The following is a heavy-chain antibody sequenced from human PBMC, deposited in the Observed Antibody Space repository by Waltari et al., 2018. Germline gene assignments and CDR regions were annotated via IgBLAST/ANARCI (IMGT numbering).Heavy chain of an antibody. J-gene: IGHJ6*03. V-gene: IGHV3-15*01. CDR1: GFPSKNPV. CDR3: SANYSNYFYFYSYMDV. CDR2: IKTKIDGGTT. D-gene: IGHD4-4*01. Sequence: EVKLVESGGGLVKRGGALTISCICAGFPSKNPVLTWARQAPGKGLEWVGHIKTKIDGGTTDYAAPVKGRFTISRDDPKNTVFLQLNSLKAEDTAVYYCSANYSNYFYFYSYMDVWGKGITVTVSS.